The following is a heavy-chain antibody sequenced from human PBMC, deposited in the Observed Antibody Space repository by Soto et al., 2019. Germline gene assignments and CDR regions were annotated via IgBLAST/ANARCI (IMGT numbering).Heavy chain of an antibody. CDR3: TTVPITIFGVVIGNDY. CDR1: GFTFSNAL. D-gene: IGHD3-3*01. Sequence: SLRLSCSASGFTFSNALMSWVRQAPGKGLEWVGRIKSKTDGGTTDYAAPVKGRFTISRDDSKNTLYLQMNSLKTEDTAVYYCTTVPITIFGVVIGNDYWGQGTLVTVSS. J-gene: IGHJ4*02. V-gene: IGHV3-15*01. CDR2: IKSKTDGGTT.